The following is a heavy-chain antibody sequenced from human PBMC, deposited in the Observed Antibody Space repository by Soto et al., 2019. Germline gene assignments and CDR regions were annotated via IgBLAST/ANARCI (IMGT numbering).Heavy chain of an antibody. J-gene: IGHJ6*02. CDR3: AAVGHYDYVWGSYRLPYYYYGMDV. D-gene: IGHD3-16*02. V-gene: IGHV1-58*01. CDR2: IVVGSGNT. Sequence: SVKVSCKASGFTFTSSAVQWLRQARGQRLEWIGWIVVGSGNTNYAQKFQERVTITRDMSTSTAYMELSSLRSEDTAVYYCAAVGHYDYVWGSYRLPYYYYGMDVWGQGTTVTVSS. CDR1: GFTFTSSA.